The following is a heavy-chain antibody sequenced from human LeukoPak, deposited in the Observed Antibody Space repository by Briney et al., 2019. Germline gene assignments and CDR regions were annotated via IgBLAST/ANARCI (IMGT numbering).Heavy chain of an antibody. CDR3: ARDNPLGDDYLAY. CDR1: GYTFTTYF. D-gene: IGHD1-14*01. CDR2: ISGNIGNA. J-gene: IGHJ4*02. Sequence: ASVTVSRKDSGYTFTTYFIRWVRQAPGQGLEGMGWISGNIGNANYAQNPQGRVTMTTDTSTSTAYMEPRSLRSDDTAVYYCARDNPLGDDYLAYWGQATLVTVPS. V-gene: IGHV1-18*01.